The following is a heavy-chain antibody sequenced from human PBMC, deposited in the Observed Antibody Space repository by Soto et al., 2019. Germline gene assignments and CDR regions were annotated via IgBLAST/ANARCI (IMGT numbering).Heavy chain of an antibody. CDR2: IKQDGSEK. V-gene: IGHV3-7*01. J-gene: IGHJ4*02. Sequence: PGGSLRLSCVVSGFTFSSYWMNWVRQAPGKGLEWVANIKQDGSEKYYVDSAKGRFTISRDNAKNSLYLQMNSLSAEDTAIYYCATSRPFDYWGQGTLVTVSS. CDR3: ATSRPFDY. D-gene: IGHD6-13*01. CDR1: GFTFSSYW.